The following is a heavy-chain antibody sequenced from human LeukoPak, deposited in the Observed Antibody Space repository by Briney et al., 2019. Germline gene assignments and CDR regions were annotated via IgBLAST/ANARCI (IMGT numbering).Heavy chain of an antibody. CDR2: ISSSSSYI. CDR3: ARDRGGYYYDSSGPPDI. Sequence: PGGSLRLSCVASGFTFSSYSMNWVRQAPGKGLEWVSSISSSSSYIYYADSVKGRFTISRDNAKNSLYLQMNSLRAEDTAVYYCARDRGGYYYDSSGPPDIWGQGTMVTVSS. CDR1: GFTFSSYS. J-gene: IGHJ3*02. V-gene: IGHV3-21*01. D-gene: IGHD3-22*01.